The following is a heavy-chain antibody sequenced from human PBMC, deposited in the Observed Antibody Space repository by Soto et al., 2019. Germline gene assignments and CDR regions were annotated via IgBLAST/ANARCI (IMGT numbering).Heavy chain of an antibody. CDR1: VFTFSSYS. V-gene: IGHV3-21*01. CDR2: ISSSSSYI. Sequence: PGGSLRLSCAASVFTFSSYSMNWFRQAPGKGLEWVSSISSSSSYIYYADSVKGRFTISRDNAKNSLYLQMNSLRAEDTAVYYCARDEATTPVFFDYWGQGTLVTVSS. J-gene: IGHJ4*02. D-gene: IGHD4-17*01. CDR3: ARDEATTPVFFDY.